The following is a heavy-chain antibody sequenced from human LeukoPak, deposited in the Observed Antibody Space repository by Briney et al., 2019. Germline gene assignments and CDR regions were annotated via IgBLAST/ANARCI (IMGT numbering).Heavy chain of an antibody. CDR3: TKDWSAHY. CDR2: ISADGSDT. Sequence: PGGSLRLSCAASGFTFGNYAMTWVRQAPGKGLEWVSAISADGSDTKYADSVKGRSTISRDNSKNTLFLQMNSLRVEDTAVYYCTKDWSAHYWVQGTLVTVSS. CDR1: GFTFGNYA. J-gene: IGHJ4*02. D-gene: IGHD2-15*01. V-gene: IGHV3-23*01.